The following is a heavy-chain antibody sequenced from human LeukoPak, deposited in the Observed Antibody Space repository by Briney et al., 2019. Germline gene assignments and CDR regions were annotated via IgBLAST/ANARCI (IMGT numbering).Heavy chain of an antibody. CDR2: IYDSGST. J-gene: IGHJ2*01. V-gene: IGHV4-39*02. CDR3: ARGSYVRYFDL. Sequence: SETLSLTCTVSGGSIRSSYYYWGWIRQPPGKGLEWIGSIYDSGSTNYNPSLKSRVTISVDTSKNHFSLKLSSVTAADTAVYYCARGSYVRYFDLWGRGTLVTVSS. D-gene: IGHD3-16*01. CDR1: GGSIRSSYYY.